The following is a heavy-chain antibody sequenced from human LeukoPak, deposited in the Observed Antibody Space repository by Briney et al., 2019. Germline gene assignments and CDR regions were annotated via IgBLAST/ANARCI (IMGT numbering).Heavy chain of an antibody. D-gene: IGHD4-23*01. J-gene: IGHJ4*02. V-gene: IGHV4-4*02. CDR1: GGSVSSSKW. Sequence: SGTLSLTCVVSGGSVSSSKWWSWVRQPPGKGLEWIGYIYYSGSTNYNPSLKSRVTISVDTSKNQFSLKLSSVTAADTAVYYCASLNDYGGNSGDYWGQGTLVTVSS. CDR3: ASLNDYGGNSGDY. CDR2: IYYSGST.